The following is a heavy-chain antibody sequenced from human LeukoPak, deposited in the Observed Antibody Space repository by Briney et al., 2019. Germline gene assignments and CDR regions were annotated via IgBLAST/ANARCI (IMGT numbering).Heavy chain of an antibody. CDR1: GFTFSSYA. V-gene: IGHV3-23*01. Sequence: GGSLRLSCAASGFTFSSYAMSWVRQAPGKGLEWVSAISGSGGSTYYADSVKGRFTISRDNSKNTLYLQMNSLRAEDTAVYYCAKEFWSEPATWDSSGWFDYWGQGTLVTVSS. CDR2: ISGSGGST. J-gene: IGHJ4*02. CDR3: AKEFWSEPATWDSSGWFDY. D-gene: IGHD6-19*01.